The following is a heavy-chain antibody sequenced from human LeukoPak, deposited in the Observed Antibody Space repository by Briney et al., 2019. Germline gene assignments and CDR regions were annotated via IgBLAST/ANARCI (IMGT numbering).Heavy chain of an antibody. CDR1: GYTFTSYG. J-gene: IGHJ5*02. D-gene: IGHD2-15*01. CDR2: ISAYNGNT. V-gene: IGHV1-18*01. Sequence: ASVKVSCKASGYTFTSYGIRWVRQAPGQGLGWMGWISAYNGNTNYAQKLQGRVTMTTDTSTSTAYMELRSLRSDDTAVYYCARVGNYCSGGSCSPNWFDPWGQGTLVTVSS. CDR3: ARVGNYCSGGSCSPNWFDP.